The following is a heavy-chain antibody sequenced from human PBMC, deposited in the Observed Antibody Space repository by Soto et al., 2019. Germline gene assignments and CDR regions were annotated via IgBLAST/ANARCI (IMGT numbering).Heavy chain of an antibody. J-gene: IGHJ5*02. V-gene: IGHV3-48*02. Sequence: GGSLRLSCAASGFTFSTYSMNWVRQAPGKGLEWVSYISSSGDGIHYADSVRGRFTISRDNAKNSLYLQMNSLRDEDTGVYYCASFDRVSWGRGTLVTVSS. CDR2: ISSSGDGI. D-gene: IGHD3-9*01. CDR3: ASFDRVS. CDR1: GFTFSTYS.